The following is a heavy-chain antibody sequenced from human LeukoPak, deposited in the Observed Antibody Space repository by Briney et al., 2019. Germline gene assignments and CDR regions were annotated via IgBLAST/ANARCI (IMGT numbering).Heavy chain of an antibody. CDR3: ARVHGYNLSDY. CDR1: GGSISSKTYN. D-gene: IGHD5-24*01. V-gene: IGHV4-39*07. Sequence: KTSETLSLTCSISGGSISSKTYNWGWIRQPPGKGLEWIGSTYYTGSTHYNPSLKSRVTISVDTSKNQLSLKLTSVTAADTAVYYCARVHGYNLSDYWGKGTLVTVSS. J-gene: IGHJ4*02. CDR2: TYYTGST.